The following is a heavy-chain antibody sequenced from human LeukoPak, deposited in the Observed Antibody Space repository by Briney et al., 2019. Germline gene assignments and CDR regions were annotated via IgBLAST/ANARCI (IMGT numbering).Heavy chain of an antibody. CDR2: IIPILGIA. D-gene: IGHD5-18*01. J-gene: IGHJ5*02. CDR1: GGTLSSYA. CDR3: ARVGGYSYGYVWFDP. V-gene: IGHV1-69*04. Sequence: ASVKVSCKASGGTLSSYAISWVRQAPGQGLEWMGRIIPILGIANYAQKFQGRVTITADKSTSTAYMELSSLRSEDTAVYYCARVGGYSYGYVWFDPWGQGTLVTVSS.